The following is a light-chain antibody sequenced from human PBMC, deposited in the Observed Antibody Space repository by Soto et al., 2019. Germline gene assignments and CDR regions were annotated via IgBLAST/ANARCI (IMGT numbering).Light chain of an antibody. CDR3: QQFSSSSVT. Sequence: IQMTQSPSILSASVGDRVTITCRASQSITTSLAWYQQKPGKAPKLLIYKASSLERGVPSRFTGSGSGTEFTLTITSLQPDDFATYYCQQFSSSSVTFGQGTKVEIK. CDR1: QSITTS. J-gene: IGKJ1*01. CDR2: KAS. V-gene: IGKV1-5*03.